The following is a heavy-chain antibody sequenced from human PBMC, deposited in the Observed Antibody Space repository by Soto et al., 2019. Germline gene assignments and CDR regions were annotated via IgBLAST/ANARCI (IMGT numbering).Heavy chain of an antibody. Sequence: QVQLVESGGGVVQPGRSLRLSCVASGFTFNHYAIHWVRQTPGNGLEWVAVILYDGSKKYYADSVKGRFTISRDNSKNTLYLQMNSLNAEDTALYYCAREDFGGAGIGYWGQGTLVSVSS. D-gene: IGHD4-17*01. J-gene: IGHJ4*02. CDR2: ILYDGSKK. CDR1: GFTFNHYA. V-gene: IGHV3-30-3*01. CDR3: AREDFGGAGIGY.